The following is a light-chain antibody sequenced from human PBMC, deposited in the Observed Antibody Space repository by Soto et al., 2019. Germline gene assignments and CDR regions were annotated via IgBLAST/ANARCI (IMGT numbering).Light chain of an antibody. Sequence: DIQMTQFPSSLSASVGDRVTITCRSSQTIRVYLNWYQHRPGKAPTVLIYGATKLQSGVSPRFSASVSGTEYTLTIDNLQPEDIATYFCQQSYNAEWTFGQGTRV. CDR2: GAT. V-gene: IGKV1-39*01. CDR1: QTIRVY. J-gene: IGKJ1*01. CDR3: QQSYNAEWT.